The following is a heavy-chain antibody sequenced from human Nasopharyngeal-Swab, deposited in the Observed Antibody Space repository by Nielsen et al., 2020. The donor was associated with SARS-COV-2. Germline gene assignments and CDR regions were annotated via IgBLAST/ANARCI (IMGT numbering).Heavy chain of an antibody. D-gene: IGHD3-22*01. CDR2: IRYDGSNK. Sequence: VRQAPGKGLEWVAVIRYDGSNKYYADSVKGRFTISRNNSKNTLYLQMNSLRAEDTAVYYCARDPSYDSSGFRVWGQGTMVTVSS. J-gene: IGHJ3*01. V-gene: IGHV3-33*01. CDR3: ARDPSYDSSGFRV.